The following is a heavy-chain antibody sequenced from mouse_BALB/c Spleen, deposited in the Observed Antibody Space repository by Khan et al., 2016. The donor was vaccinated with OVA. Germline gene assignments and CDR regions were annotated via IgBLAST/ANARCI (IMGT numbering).Heavy chain of an antibody. CDR2: IWSGGST. Sequence: QVQLKQSGPGLVQPSQSLSITCTVSGFSLTNYGVHWVRQSPGKGLEWLGVIWSGGSTDYNAAFISRLNIRKDNSKSQAFIKMNSLQANATAIYYCARNYDYDEGLAYWGQGTLVTVSA. J-gene: IGHJ3*01. D-gene: IGHD2-4*01. CDR3: ARNYDYDEGLAY. CDR1: GFSLTNYG. V-gene: IGHV2-2*02.